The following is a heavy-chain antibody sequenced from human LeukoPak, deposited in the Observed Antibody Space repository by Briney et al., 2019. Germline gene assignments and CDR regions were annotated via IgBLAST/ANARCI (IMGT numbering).Heavy chain of an antibody. CDR3: AKSIYDILTGYPH. CDR2: ISGSGGST. CDR1: GFTFSSYA. J-gene: IGHJ4*02. V-gene: IGHV3-23*01. Sequence: PGGSLRLSWAASGFTFSSYAMNWVRQAPEKGLEWVSGISGSGGSTSYGDSVKGRFTISRDNSKNTLFLQMNSLRAEDTAVYYCAKSIYDILTGYPHWGQGTLVTVSS. D-gene: IGHD3-9*01.